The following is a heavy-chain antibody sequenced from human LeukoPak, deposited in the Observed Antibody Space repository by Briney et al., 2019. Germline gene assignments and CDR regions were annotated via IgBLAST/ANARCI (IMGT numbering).Heavy chain of an antibody. CDR2: SSGSGGST. CDR3: AKADLRFLEWLFDTYYFDY. CDR1: GFTFSSYA. D-gene: IGHD3-3*01. V-gene: IGHV3-23*01. J-gene: IGHJ4*02. Sequence: GGSLRLSCAASGFTFSSYAMSWVRQAPGKGLEWVSASSGSGGSTYYADSVKGRFTISRDNSKNTLYLQMNSLRAEDTAVYYCAKADLRFLEWLFDTYYFDYWGQGTLVTVSS.